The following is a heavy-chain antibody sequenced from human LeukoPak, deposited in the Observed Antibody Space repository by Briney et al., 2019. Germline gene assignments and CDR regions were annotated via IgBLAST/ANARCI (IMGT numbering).Heavy chain of an antibody. CDR3: ALLTDSTMVRAKPPYYFDY. D-gene: IGHD3-10*01. CDR2: IYTSGST. Sequence: SESLSLTCTVAGGSISSYYWSWIRQPAGKGLEWIGRIYTSGSTNYKPSLKSRVTMSVDTSTNQFSLKLSSVTAADTAVYYCALLTDSTMVRAKPPYYFDYWGQGTLVTVSS. J-gene: IGHJ4*02. V-gene: IGHV4-4*07. CDR1: GGSISSYY.